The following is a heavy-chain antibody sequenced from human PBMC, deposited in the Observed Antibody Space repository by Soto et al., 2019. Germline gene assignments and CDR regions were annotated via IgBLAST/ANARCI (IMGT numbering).Heavy chain of an antibody. Sequence: GGSLRLSCAASGFTFSNAWMNWVRQAPGKGLEWVGRIKSKTDGGTTDYAAPVKGRFTISRDNSKNTLYLQMNSLRAEDTAVYYCAKVIPYYYDSSGYLWFDPWGQGTLVTVSS. CDR2: IKSKTDGGTT. J-gene: IGHJ5*02. CDR1: GFTFSNAW. CDR3: AKVIPYYYDSSGYLWFDP. D-gene: IGHD3-22*01. V-gene: IGHV3-15*07.